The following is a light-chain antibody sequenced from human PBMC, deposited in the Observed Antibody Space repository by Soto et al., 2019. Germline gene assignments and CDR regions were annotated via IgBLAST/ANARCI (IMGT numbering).Light chain of an antibody. J-gene: IGKJ5*01. V-gene: IGKV1-5*01. CDR1: QSISNW. CDR3: QQLNSYHLIT. Sequence: DIQMTQSPSTLSASLGERATITCRASQSISNWLAWYQQKPGTAPKLLIYAASTLQSGVPSRFSGSGSGTDFTLTISSLQHEDFATYYCQQLNSYHLITFGQGTRLEIK. CDR2: AAS.